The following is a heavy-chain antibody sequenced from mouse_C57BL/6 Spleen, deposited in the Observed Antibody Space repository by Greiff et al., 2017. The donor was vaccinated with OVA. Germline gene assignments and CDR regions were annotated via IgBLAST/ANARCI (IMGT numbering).Heavy chain of an antibody. CDR1: GYTFTSYW. D-gene: IGHD1-1*01. V-gene: IGHV1-64*01. J-gene: IGHJ1*03. CDR3: ARGYYGSSYFDV. CDR2: IHPNSGST. Sequence: VQLQQPGAELVKPGASVKLSCKASGYTFTSYWMHWVKQRPGQGLEWIGMIHPNSGSTNYNEKFKSKATLTVDKSSSTAYMQLSSLTSEDSAVYYCARGYYGSSYFDVWGTGTTVTVSS.